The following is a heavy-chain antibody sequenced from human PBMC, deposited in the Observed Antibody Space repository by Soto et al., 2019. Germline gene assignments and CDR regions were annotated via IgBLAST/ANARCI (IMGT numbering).Heavy chain of an antibody. CDR3: AGVFQGYSYGFSGMDV. CDR2: IVIAGDT. CDR1: GFTIGSYA. Sequence: GGSLRISCAASGFTIGSYAMHWVRQATGKCLEWVSAIVIAGDTYYPGSVKGRFTISRENAKNSLYLQMNSLRAGYTAVYYCAGVFQGYSYGFSGMDVWGQGT. V-gene: IGHV3-13*01. D-gene: IGHD5-18*01. J-gene: IGHJ6*02.